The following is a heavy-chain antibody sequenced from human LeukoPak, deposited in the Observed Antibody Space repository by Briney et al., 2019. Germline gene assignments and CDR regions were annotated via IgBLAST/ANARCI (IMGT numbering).Heavy chain of an antibody. CDR1: GGTFSSYA. Sequence: SVKVSCKASGGTFSSYAISWVRQAPGQGLEWMGGIIPIFGTANYAQKFQGRVTITADESTSTAYMELSSLRSEDTAVYYCATSVDIVVVPAASPGGYYYYMDVWGKGTTVTVSS. D-gene: IGHD2-2*03. CDR2: IIPIFGTA. J-gene: IGHJ6*03. CDR3: ATSVDIVVVPAASPGGYYYYMDV. V-gene: IGHV1-69*13.